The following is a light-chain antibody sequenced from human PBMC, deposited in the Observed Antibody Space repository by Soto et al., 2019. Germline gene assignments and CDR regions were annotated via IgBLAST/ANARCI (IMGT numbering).Light chain of an antibody. V-gene: IGKV3-15*01. Sequence: IVMTQSPATLSVSPGESATLSCRASQNLSSNLAWYQQKPGQAPRLLIYGASTRATGIPARFSGSGSGTEFTLPISSLLSEDFALYFCLNYNDWLTFTFSPGTKVD. CDR1: QNLSSN. CDR2: GAS. J-gene: IGKJ3*01. CDR3: LNYNDWLTFT.